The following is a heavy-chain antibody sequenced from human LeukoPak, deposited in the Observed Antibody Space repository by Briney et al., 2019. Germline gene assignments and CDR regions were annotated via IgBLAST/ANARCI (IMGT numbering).Heavy chain of an antibody. Sequence: GGSLRLSCAASEFTFSNYAMSWVRQAPGKGLEWVSSINYSGDDTYYADSVKGRFTISRDNSKSTLYLQLNSLRVEDTAIYYCAKDRGYNYGLFDYWGQGTLVSVSS. J-gene: IGHJ4*02. CDR1: EFTFSNYA. CDR3: AKDRGYNYGLFDY. D-gene: IGHD3-10*01. V-gene: IGHV3-23*01. CDR2: INYSGDDT.